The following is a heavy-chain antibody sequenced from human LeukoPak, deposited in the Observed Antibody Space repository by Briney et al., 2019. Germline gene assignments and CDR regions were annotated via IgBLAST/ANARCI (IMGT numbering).Heavy chain of an antibody. CDR1: GGTFSSYA. CDR3: ARAGSGWSGSYWFDP. D-gene: IGHD6-19*01. J-gene: IGHJ5*02. V-gene: IGHV1-69*13. CDR2: IIPIFGTS. Sequence: SVKVSCKASGGTFSSYAISWVRQAPGQGLEWMGGIIPIFGTSNYAQKFQGRVTITADESTSTAYMELSSLRSEDTAVYYCARAGSGWSGSYWFDPWGQGTLVTVSS.